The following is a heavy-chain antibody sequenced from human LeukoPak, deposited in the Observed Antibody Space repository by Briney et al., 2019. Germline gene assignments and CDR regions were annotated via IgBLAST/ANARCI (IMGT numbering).Heavy chain of an antibody. CDR1: GFTFRDYY. J-gene: IGHJ4*02. D-gene: IGHD1-26*01. V-gene: IGHV3-11*06. CDR3: ARASQTRGSYPFDY. CDR2: ISSSSSYT. Sequence: GGSLRLSCAASGFTFRDYYMSWIRQAPGKGLEWVSYISSSSSYTNYADSVKGRFTISRDNAKNSLYLQMNSLRAEDTAVYYCARASQTRGSYPFDYWGQGTLVTVSS.